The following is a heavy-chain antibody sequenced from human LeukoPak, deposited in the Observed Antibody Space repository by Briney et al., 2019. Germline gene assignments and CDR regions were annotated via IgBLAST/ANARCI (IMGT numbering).Heavy chain of an antibody. V-gene: IGHV3-30*03. CDR2: ISYDGSNK. Sequence: HPWGSLRLSCAASGFTFSNYGMHWVRQAPGKGLELVAVISYDGSNKYYADSVKGRFTISRDNSKNTLYLQMNSLRAEDTAVYYCARDFPYDYVWGSYPGRMDVWGQGTTVTVSS. CDR1: GFTFSNYG. D-gene: IGHD3-16*02. J-gene: IGHJ6*02. CDR3: ARDFPYDYVWGSYPGRMDV.